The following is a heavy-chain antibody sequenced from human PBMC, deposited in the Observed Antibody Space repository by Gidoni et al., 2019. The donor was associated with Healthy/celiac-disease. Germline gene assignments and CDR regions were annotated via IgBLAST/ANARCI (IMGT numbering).Heavy chain of an antibody. J-gene: IGHJ4*02. D-gene: IGHD6-6*01. Sequence: QVQLQESGPGLVKPSETLSLTCTVSGGSISSYSWSWIRQPPGKGLEWIGYIDYSGRTNYNPSLKSRVTISVDTSKNQFSLKLSSVTAADTAVYYCARGRKSSSHPLGYWGQGTLVTVSS. CDR1: GGSISSYS. CDR3: ARGRKSSSHPLGY. V-gene: IGHV4-59*01. CDR2: IDYSGRT.